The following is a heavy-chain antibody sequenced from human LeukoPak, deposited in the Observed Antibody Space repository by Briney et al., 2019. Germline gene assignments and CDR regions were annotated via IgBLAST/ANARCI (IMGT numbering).Heavy chain of an antibody. Sequence: GGSLRLSCEASGFTLINYWMHWVRHAPGKGLVWVSQINSGGTNISYVDSAKGRFTVSRDNAKNMAYLQMNSLRAEDTGVYYCARDLRGYGAKNWFDPWGQGTLVTVSS. CDR3: ARDLRGYGAKNWFDP. V-gene: IGHV3-74*01. CDR1: GFTLINYW. D-gene: IGHD5-12*01. CDR2: INSGGTNI. J-gene: IGHJ5*02.